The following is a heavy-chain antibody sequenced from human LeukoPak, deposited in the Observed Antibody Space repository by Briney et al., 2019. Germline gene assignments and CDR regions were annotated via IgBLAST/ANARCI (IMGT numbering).Heavy chain of an antibody. J-gene: IGHJ3*02. D-gene: IGHD3-3*01. V-gene: IGHV1-24*01. CDR2: FDPEDGET. CDR3: ATPRSLRFLEWLSSHAFDI. CDR1: GYTLTELS. Sequence: ASVKVSCKVSGYTLTELSMHWVRQAPGKGLEWMGGFDPEDGETIYAQKFQGRVTMTEDTSTDTAYMELSSLRSEDTAVYYCATPRSLRFLEWLSSHAFDIWGQGTIVTVSS.